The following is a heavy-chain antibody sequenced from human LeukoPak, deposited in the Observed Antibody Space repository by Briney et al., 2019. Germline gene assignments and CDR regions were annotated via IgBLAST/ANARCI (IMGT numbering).Heavy chain of an antibody. Sequence: KPSETLSLTCAVSGGSISSSNWWSWVRQPPGKGLEWIGEINHSGSTNYNPSLKSRVTISVDTSKNQFSLKLSSVTAADTAVYYCARGHPVVPAAKYNWFDPWGQGTLVTVSS. J-gene: IGHJ5*02. V-gene: IGHV4-4*02. CDR2: INHSGST. CDR3: ARGHPVVPAAKYNWFDP. CDR1: GGSISSSNW. D-gene: IGHD2-2*01.